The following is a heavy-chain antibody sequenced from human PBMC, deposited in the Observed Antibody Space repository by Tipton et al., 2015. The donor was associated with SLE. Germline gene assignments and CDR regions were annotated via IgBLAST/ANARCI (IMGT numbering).Heavy chain of an antibody. Sequence: LRLSCTVSGGSISSHYWSWIRQPPGKGLEWIGYIYYSGSTNYNPSLKSRVTISVDTSKNQFSLKLSSVTAADTAVYYCARGYDSSGYPLTYFDYWGQGTLVTVSS. J-gene: IGHJ4*02. CDR2: IYYSGST. CDR1: GGSISSHY. V-gene: IGHV4-59*11. CDR3: ARGYDSSGYPLTYFDY. D-gene: IGHD3-22*01.